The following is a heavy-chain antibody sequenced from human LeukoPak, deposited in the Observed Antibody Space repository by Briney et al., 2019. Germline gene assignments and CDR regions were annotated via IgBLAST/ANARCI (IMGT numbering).Heavy chain of an antibody. CDR1: GFTFDDYA. CDR2: ISWNSGGL. Sequence: GRSLRFYCTASGFTFDDYAMHWVRQAPGKGLEWVSGISWNSGGLGYADSVKGRSTISRDNAKNSLYLQMNSLRPEDTALYYCAKGGDYGGNSGFDYWGQGTLVTVSS. D-gene: IGHD4-23*01. J-gene: IGHJ4*02. CDR3: AKGGDYGGNSGFDY. V-gene: IGHV3-9*01.